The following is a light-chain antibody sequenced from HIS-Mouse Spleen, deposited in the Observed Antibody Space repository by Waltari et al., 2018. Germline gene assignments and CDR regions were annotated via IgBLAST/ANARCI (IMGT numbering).Light chain of an antibody. CDR2: AAS. V-gene: IGKV1-39*01. Sequence: DIQVPQSPTSLSAAVGDRVTITCRASPSISSYLNWYQQKPGKAPKLLIYAASSLQSGVPSRFSGSGSGTDFTLTISSLQPEDFATYYCQQSYSTPFTFGPGTKVDIK. CDR3: QQSYSTPFT. CDR1: PSISSY. J-gene: IGKJ3*01.